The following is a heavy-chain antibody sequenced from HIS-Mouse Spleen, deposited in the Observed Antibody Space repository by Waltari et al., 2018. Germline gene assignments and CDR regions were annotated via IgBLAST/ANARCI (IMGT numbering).Heavy chain of an antibody. J-gene: IGHJ2*01. CDR2: IYYRGRA. CDR3: AREIPYSSSWYDWYFDL. D-gene: IGHD6-13*01. V-gene: IGHV4-39*07. CDR1: GGSISSSSYY. Sequence: QLQLQESGPGLVKPSETLSLTCTVSGGSISSSSYYWGWIRQPPGKGLEWIGSIYYRGRASYHPSLKRRVTISVDTSKNQFSLKLGSVTAADTAVYYCAREIPYSSSWYDWYFDLWGRGTLVTVSS.